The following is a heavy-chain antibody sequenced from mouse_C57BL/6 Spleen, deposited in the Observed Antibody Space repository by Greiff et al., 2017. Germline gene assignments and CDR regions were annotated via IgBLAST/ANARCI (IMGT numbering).Heavy chain of an antibody. CDR1: GYTFTNYW. CDR3: ARGDDYYAMDY. J-gene: IGHJ4*01. Sequence: VKVVESGAELVRPGTSVKMSCKASGYTFTNYWIGWAKQRPGHGLEWIGDIYPGGGYTNYNEKFKGKAKLTADKSSSTAYMQFSSLTSEDSAIYYCARGDDYYAMDYWGQGTSVTVSS. CDR2: IYPGGGYT. V-gene: IGHV1-63*01.